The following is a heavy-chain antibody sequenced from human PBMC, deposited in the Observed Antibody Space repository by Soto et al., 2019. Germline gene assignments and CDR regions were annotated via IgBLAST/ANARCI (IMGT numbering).Heavy chain of an antibody. Sequence: RQAPVEGVDWVAVISAEGSDEYYADSVKGRFTISRDNSKNTLYLQMNSLRADDTAVYYCARAPPPTGGDDYYFDYGGQGTLVTVSS. CDR2: ISAEGSDE. V-gene: IGHV3-30-3*01. CDR3: ARAPPPTGGDDYYFDY. D-gene: IGHD4-17*01. J-gene: IGHJ4*02.